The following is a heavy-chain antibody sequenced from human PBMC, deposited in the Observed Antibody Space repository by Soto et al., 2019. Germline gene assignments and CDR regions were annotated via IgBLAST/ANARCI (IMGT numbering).Heavy chain of an antibody. V-gene: IGHV5-10-1*01. D-gene: IGHD2-15*01. CDR3: AGSESYCSGGSCYSVRGFNYYYYGMAV. CDR1: GYSFTSYW. J-gene: IGHJ6*02. CDR2: IDPSDSYT. Sequence: GESLKISCKGSGYSFTSYWISWVRQMPGKGLEWMGRIDPSDSYTNYSPSFQGHVTISADKSISTAYLQWSSLKASDTAMYYCAGSESYCSGGSCYSVRGFNYYYYGMAVWGQGTTVTVSS.